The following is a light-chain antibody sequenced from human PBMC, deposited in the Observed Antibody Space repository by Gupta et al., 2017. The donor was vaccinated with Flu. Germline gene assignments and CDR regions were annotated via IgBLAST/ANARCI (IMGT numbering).Light chain of an antibody. CDR2: GVS. CDR1: QSVGNN. CDR3: QQYNNWPRT. J-gene: IGKJ1*01. Sequence: EIVMTQSPATLYVSPGERATLSCRASQSVGNNLAWYQQKRGQAPRLLIYGVSTMANGIPGRFSGSGSGTEFTLTINNLQSEDFALYHCQQYNNWPRTFGQGTKVEIK. V-gene: IGKV3-15*01.